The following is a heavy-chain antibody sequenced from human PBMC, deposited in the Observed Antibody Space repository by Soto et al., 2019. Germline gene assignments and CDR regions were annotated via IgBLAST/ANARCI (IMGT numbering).Heavy chain of an antibody. Sequence: SVKVSCKTSGGTFSSYAISWVRQAPGKRLEWMGGIIPIFGTANYEQKFQGRVTITAVKTTSTAYMELSSLRSEDTAVYYCASYRRGSSQCDPFFDYWGQGTLVTVSS. CDR2: IIPIFGTA. J-gene: IGHJ4*02. CDR1: GGTFSSYA. D-gene: IGHD6-13*01. V-gene: IGHV1-69*06. CDR3: ASYRRGSSQCDPFFDY.